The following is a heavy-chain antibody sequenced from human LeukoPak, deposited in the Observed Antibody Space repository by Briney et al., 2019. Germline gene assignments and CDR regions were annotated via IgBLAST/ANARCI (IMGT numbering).Heavy chain of an antibody. CDR1: GFTFSSYS. Sequence: GGALRVSCVPSGFTFSSYSMNWVRQDPGKGLEWVSSISSSSSYIYYADSVKGRFTISRDNAKNSLYLQMNSLRAEDTAVYYCARDLGGWGGDAFDIWGQGTMVTVSS. CDR2: ISSSSSYI. D-gene: IGHD3-16*01. J-gene: IGHJ3*02. V-gene: IGHV3-21*01. CDR3: ARDLGGWGGDAFDI.